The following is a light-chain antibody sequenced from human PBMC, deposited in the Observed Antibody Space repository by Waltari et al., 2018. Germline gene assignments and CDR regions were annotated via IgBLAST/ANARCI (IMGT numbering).Light chain of an antibody. Sequence: DAVMTQSPLSLPIIPGQPASISCRSSQSLVDTNGKTFLSWYQHKPGQPPRRLIYEVSNLDSGVADRFSGSGAGTDFTLRISRVEAEDFGLYYCGQGTHLPFTFGPGTKLEIK. CDR2: EVS. J-gene: IGKJ3*01. CDR1: QSLVDTNGKTF. V-gene: IGKV2-30*01. CDR3: GQGTHLPFT.